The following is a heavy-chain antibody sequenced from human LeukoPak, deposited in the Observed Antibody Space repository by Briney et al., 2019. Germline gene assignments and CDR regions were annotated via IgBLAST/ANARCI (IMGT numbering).Heavy chain of an antibody. V-gene: IGHV3-7*01. CDR1: GFTFSSYW. CDR2: IKQDGSEK. CDR3: ARDTAITMVRPGYYYYYMDV. D-gene: IGHD3-10*01. Sequence: GGSLRLSCAASGFTFSSYWMSWVRQAPGKGLEWVANIKQDGSEKYYVDSVKGRFTISRDNAKNSLYLQMNSLRAEDTAVYYCARDTAITMVRPGYYYYYMDVWGKGTTVTVSS. J-gene: IGHJ6*03.